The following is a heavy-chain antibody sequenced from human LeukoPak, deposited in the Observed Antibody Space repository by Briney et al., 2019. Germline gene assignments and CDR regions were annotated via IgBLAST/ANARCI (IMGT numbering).Heavy chain of an antibody. Sequence: SETLSLTCVVHGGTFIGYYWSWIRQAPGKGLEWIGEINHNRTNNYNPSLKSRVTISVDTSKNQFSLDLISVTAADTAVYYCARGSRDRRQQFDYWGQGTLVTVSS. D-gene: IGHD5-24*01. J-gene: IGHJ4*02. CDR2: INHNRTN. V-gene: IGHV4-34*01. CDR3: ARGSRDRRQQFDY. CDR1: GGTFIGYY.